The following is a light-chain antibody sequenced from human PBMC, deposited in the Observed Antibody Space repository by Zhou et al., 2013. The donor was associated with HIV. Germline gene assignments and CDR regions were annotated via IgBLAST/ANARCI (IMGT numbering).Light chain of an antibody. CDR1: QSVSSY. CDR2: DAS. J-gene: IGKJ5*01. V-gene: IGKV3-11*01. CDR3: QQRSNWPPSIT. Sequence: EIVLTQSPATLSVFPGERATLSCRASQSVSSYLAWYQQKPGQAPRLLIYDASNRATGIPARFSGSGSGTGFTLTISSLEPEDFAVYYCQQRSNWPPSITFGQGTRLESK.